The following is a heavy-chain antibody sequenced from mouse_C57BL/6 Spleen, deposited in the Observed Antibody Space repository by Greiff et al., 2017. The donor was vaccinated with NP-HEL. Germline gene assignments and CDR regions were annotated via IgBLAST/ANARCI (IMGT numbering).Heavy chain of an antibody. J-gene: IGHJ4*01. Sequence: EVKVEESGGGLVQPGGSMKLSCVASGFTFSNYWMNWVRQSPEKGLEWVAQIRLKSDNYATHYAESVKGRFTISRDDSKSSVYLQMNNLRSEDTGIYYCTRPHYYCNSSYYYAMDYWAQGPTVPVPS. CDR3: TRPHYYCNSSYYYAMDY. V-gene: IGHV6-3*01. D-gene: IGHD1-1*01. CDR2: IRLKSDNYAT. CDR1: GFTFSNYW.